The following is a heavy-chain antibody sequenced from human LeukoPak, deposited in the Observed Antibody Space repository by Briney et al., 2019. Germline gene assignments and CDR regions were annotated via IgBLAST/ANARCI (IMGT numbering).Heavy chain of an antibody. Sequence: QPGGSLRLSCAASGFTFSKYGMHWVRQAPGRGLEWVALMSYDGSNEYYADSVKGRFTISRDNAKNSLNLQMNSLRAEDTAVYYCARGYNLGYWGQGTLVTVSS. CDR2: MSYDGSNE. J-gene: IGHJ4*02. V-gene: IGHV3-30*03. D-gene: IGHD5-24*01. CDR3: ARGYNLGY. CDR1: GFTFSKYG.